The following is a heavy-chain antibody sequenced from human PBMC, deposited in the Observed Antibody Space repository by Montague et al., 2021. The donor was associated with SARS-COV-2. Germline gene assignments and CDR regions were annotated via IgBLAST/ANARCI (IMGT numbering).Heavy chain of an antibody. J-gene: IGHJ4*02. CDR1: GGSVRSGSYY. V-gene: IGHV4-61*01. Sequence: SETLSLTCSVSGGSVRSGSYYWSWIRQPPGKGLQWIGNVLYTGVTSFNPSLKSRLTMSVDSSKNEFSLNLRSVTAADTAVYYCAMTAVIRDQYYFDNWGQGTVVAVSS. D-gene: IGHD2-2*02. CDR3: AMTAVIRDQYYFDN. CDR2: VLYTGVT.